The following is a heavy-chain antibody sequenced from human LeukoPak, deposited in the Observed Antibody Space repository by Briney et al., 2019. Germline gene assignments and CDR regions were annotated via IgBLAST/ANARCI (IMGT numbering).Heavy chain of an antibody. J-gene: IGHJ5*02. D-gene: IGHD3-22*01. Sequence: PSETLSLTCTVSGGSISCSSYYWGWIRQPPGKGLEWIGSIYYSGITYYNPSLKSRVTISVDTSKNQFSLKLNSVTAADTAVYYCARQRGYHYDSTTNRFSDLWGQGTRVTVSS. V-gene: IGHV4-39*01. CDR3: ARQRGYHYDSTTNRFSDL. CDR1: GGSISCSSYY. CDR2: IYYSGIT.